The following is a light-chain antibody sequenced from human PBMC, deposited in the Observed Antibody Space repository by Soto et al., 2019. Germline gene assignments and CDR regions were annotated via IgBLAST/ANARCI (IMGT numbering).Light chain of an antibody. J-gene: IGLJ2*01. CDR3: QSFDSSRTGQI. CDR1: NSNIGAGYE. V-gene: IGLV1-40*01. Sequence: QSVLTQPPSVSGAPGQRVTISCTGTNSNIGAGYEVPWYQQFPGTAPQLLMSNNANRPSGVPDRFSGSRSGTSASLPITGLQSEDEADYYCQSFDSSRTGQILGGGTKLTVL. CDR2: NNA.